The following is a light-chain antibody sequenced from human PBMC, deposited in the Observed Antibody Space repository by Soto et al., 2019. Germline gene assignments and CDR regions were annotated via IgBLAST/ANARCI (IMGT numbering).Light chain of an antibody. Sequence: QSALPQPASVSGSPGQSITISCTGTSSDIGSYNYVSWYQQHPGKAPKLIIYDVTNRPAGISSRFSASKSGDTASLTISVLQADDEADYFCSSYKSTSTPYVFGTGTKVTVL. CDR1: SSDIGSYNY. V-gene: IGLV2-14*03. J-gene: IGLJ1*01. CDR2: DVT. CDR3: SSYKSTSTPYV.